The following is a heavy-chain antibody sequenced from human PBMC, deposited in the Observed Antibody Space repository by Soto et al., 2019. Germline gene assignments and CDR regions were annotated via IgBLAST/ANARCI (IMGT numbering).Heavy chain of an antibody. CDR1: GFTFSSYW. D-gene: IGHD4-17*01. CDR3: GRVPLDGNYANGVDV. J-gene: IGHJ6*02. V-gene: IGHV3-7*03. CDR2: IDTDGSRK. Sequence: EVQLVESGGGLVQPGGSLRLSCAASGFTFSSYWMSWVRQAPGKGLEWVANIDTDGSRKNYVDSVKGRFIISRDNAKNSLFLQMNSLRADDTAVYYCGRVPLDGNYANGVDVWGQGTTVTVSS.